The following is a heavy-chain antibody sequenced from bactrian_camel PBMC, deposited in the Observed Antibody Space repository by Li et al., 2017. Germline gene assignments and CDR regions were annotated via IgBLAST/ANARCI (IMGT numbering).Heavy chain of an antibody. CDR3: AADKEGDWGLVGSDFRY. J-gene: IGHJ6*01. Sequence: HVQLVESGGGSVQTGGSLRLSCAGSGFPYHNNCMGWFRQPPGKEREAVAAIYRGSDIKYYADSAKGRFTISRDNAKNVHCLQMNDMKPEDTGVYYCAADKEGDWGLVGSDFRYWGRGTQVTV. D-gene: IGHD7*01. V-gene: IGHV3S1*01. CDR2: IYRGSDIK. CDR1: GFPYHNNC.